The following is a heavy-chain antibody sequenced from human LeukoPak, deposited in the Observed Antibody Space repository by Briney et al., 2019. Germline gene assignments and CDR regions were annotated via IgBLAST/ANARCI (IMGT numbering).Heavy chain of an antibody. J-gene: IGHJ4*02. CDR1: GYSISSGYY. D-gene: IGHD4-17*01. Sequence: SETLSLTCTVSGYSISSGYYWGWIRQPPGKGLEWIGSIYHSGSTYYNPSLKSRVTISVDTSKNQFSLKLSSVTAADTAVYYCATEGLRSTFDYWAREPWSPSPQ. CDR3: ATEGLRSTFDY. V-gene: IGHV4-38-2*02. CDR2: IYHSGST.